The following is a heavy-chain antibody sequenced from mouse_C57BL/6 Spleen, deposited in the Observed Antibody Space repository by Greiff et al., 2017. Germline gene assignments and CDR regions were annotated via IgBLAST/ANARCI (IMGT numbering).Heavy chain of an antibody. CDR1: GYAFTNYL. CDR2: INPGSGGT. J-gene: IGHJ2*01. Sequence: VKLQESGAELVRPGTSVKVSCKASGYAFTNYLIEWVKQRPGQGLEWIGVINPGSGGTNYNEKFKGKATLTADKSSSTAYMQLSSLTSEDSAVYFCARNSFDYWGQGTTLTVSS. V-gene: IGHV1-54*01. CDR3: ARNSFDY.